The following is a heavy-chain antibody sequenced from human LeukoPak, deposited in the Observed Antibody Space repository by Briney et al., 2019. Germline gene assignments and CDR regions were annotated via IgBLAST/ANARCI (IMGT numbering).Heavy chain of an antibody. Sequence: GGSLRLSCAASGFTFSSYSMNWVRQAPGKGLEWVSSISSSSNYIYYADSVKGRFTISRDNSKNTLYLQMNSLRAEDTAVYYCAKDWTIAVAGSPDYWGQGTLVTVSS. CDR2: ISSSSNYI. J-gene: IGHJ4*02. D-gene: IGHD6-19*01. CDR3: AKDWTIAVAGSPDY. V-gene: IGHV3-21*01. CDR1: GFTFSSYS.